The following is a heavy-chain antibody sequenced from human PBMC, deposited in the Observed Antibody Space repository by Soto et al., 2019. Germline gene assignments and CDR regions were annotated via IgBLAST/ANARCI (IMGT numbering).Heavy chain of an antibody. V-gene: IGHV3-74*02. Sequence: VQLVESGGGVVQPGGSLRLSCAASGFTFSSYGMHWVRQAPGKGLVWVSRIYSDGSSTIYADSVKGRFTISRDNTKNTLYLQMNSLRAEDTAVYYCVRTSLVVAAATGEDYWGQGTLVTVSS. CDR1: GFTFSSYG. CDR3: VRTSLVVAAATGEDY. D-gene: IGHD2-15*01. CDR2: IYSDGSST. J-gene: IGHJ4*02.